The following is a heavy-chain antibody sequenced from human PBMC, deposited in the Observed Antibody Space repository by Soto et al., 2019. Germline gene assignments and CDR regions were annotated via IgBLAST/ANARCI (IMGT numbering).Heavy chain of an antibody. CDR1: GFTFSSYA. D-gene: IGHD4-17*01. Sequence: EVQLLESGGGLVQPGGSLRLSCAASGFTFSSYAMSWVRQAPGKGLEWVSAISGSGGSTYYADSVKGRFTISRDNSKNTLYLQMNSLRAEDTAVYYCAKEQYGDGYYYYGMDVWGQGTTVTVSS. V-gene: IGHV3-23*01. J-gene: IGHJ6*02. CDR3: AKEQYGDGYYYYGMDV. CDR2: ISGSGGST.